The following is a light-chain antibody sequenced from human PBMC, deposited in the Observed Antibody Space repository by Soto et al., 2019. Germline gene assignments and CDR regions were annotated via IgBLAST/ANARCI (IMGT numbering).Light chain of an antibody. CDR1: SSNIGSNT. CDR3: AAWDDSLNGRV. Sequence: SVLTQPPSASGTPGQRVTISCSGSSSNIGSNTVNWYQQLPGTAPKLLIYSNNQRASGVPDRFSGSKSGTSASLAISGLQSEDVADYYCAAWDDSLNGRVFGGGTKLSVL. CDR2: SNN. J-gene: IGLJ2*01. V-gene: IGLV1-44*01.